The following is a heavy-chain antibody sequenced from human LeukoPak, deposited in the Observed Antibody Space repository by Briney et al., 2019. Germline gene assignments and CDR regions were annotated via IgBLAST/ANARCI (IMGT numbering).Heavy chain of an antibody. CDR1: GVTVSSNY. J-gene: IGHJ4*02. Sequence: QTGGSLRLSCAASGVTVSSNYLSWVRQAPGKGLECVSVIYSGGNTYYADSVKGRFTISRDNSKNTLYLQMNSLRAEDTAVYYCAKLLMSGYSYYFDYWGQGTLVTVSS. CDR2: IYSGGNT. D-gene: IGHD3-3*01. CDR3: AKLLMSGYSYYFDY. V-gene: IGHV3-53*01.